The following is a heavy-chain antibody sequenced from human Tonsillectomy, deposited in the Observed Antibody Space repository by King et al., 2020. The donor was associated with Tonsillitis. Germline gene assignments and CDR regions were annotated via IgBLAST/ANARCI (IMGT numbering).Heavy chain of an antibody. CDR1: GFTFSGYA. D-gene: IGHD4-23*01. J-gene: IGHJ6*03. V-gene: IGHV3-23*04. CDR2: ISGSGSTT. CDR3: AKGTTVTTVDYYYYLDV. Sequence: VQLVESGGGWVQPGGSLRLSCAASGFTFSGYAMSWVRQAPGKGLEWVSTISGSGSTTSYADSVKGRITISRDNSKNTLYLQLNSLRAGDTALYYCAKGTTVTTVDYYYYLDVWGKGTTVTASS.